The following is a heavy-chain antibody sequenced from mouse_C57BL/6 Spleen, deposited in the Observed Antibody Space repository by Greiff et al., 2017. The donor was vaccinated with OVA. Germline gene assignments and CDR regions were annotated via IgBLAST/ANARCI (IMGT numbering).Heavy chain of an antibody. CDR2: IHPNSGST. CDR3: ARRGYYSNYYAMDY. V-gene: IGHV1-64*01. J-gene: IGHJ4*01. CDR1: GYTFTSYW. D-gene: IGHD2-5*01. Sequence: VQLQQPGAELVKPGASVKLSCKASGYTFTSYWMHWVKQRPGQGLEWIGMIHPNSGSTNYNEKFKSKATLTVDKSSRTAYMQLSSLTSEDSAVYYCARRGYYSNYYAMDYWGQGTSVTVSS.